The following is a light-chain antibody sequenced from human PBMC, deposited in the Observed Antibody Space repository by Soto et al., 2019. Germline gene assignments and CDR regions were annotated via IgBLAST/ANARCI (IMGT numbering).Light chain of an antibody. Sequence: QSALTQPRSVSGSPGQTVTISCTGTSSDVGGYNYVSWYQQHPGKAPKVLIYEVTKRPSGVPDRFSGSKSGNTASLTISGLQAEDGADYYCCSYAGSYDWVFGGGTKLTVL. CDR3: CSYAGSYDWV. CDR2: EVT. V-gene: IGLV2-11*01. CDR1: SSDVGGYNY. J-gene: IGLJ3*02.